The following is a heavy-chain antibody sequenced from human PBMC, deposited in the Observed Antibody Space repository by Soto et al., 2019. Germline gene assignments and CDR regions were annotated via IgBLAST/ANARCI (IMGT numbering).Heavy chain of an antibody. CDR1: GFTFSSYG. D-gene: IGHD3-10*01. J-gene: IGHJ4*02. V-gene: IGHV3-30*18. Sequence: QVQLVESGGGVVQPGRSLRLSCAASGFTFSSYGMHWVRQAPGKGLEWVAVISYDGSNKYYADSVKGRFTISRDNSKNTLYLQMNSLRAEDTAVYYCVKDLGGAAGLGYYWGQGTLVTVSS. CDR2: ISYDGSNK. CDR3: VKDLGGAAGLGYY.